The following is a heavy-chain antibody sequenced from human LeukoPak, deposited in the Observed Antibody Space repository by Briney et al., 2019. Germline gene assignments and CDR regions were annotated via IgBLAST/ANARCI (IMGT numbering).Heavy chain of an antibody. CDR2: VSHDYST. D-gene: IGHD3-10*01. CDR3: VRRADSERYFDY. J-gene: IGHJ4*02. CDR1: GFTFSNYD. V-gene: IGHV3-23*01. Sequence: QPGGSLRLSCAASGFTFSNYDMSWVRQAPGKGREWVSTVSHDYSTYYADSVKGRFTTSRDNSKNTLYLQMNSLTAEDTALYYCVRRADSERYFDYWGQGTLVTVSS.